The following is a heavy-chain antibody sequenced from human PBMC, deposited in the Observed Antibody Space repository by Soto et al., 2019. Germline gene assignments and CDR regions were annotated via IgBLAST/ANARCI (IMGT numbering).Heavy chain of an antibody. CDR1: GGTFGSQG. Sequence: QVQLVQSGAEVKKPGSSVKVSCKASGGTFGSQGIAWVRQAPGQGLEWMGGFIAMLGTPTYAKKVQGRATISADEALTSSYLELRRLRSEDTGVYFCARGAMANFDYWGQGTVVTVSS. D-gene: IGHD5-18*01. V-gene: IGHV1-69*01. J-gene: IGHJ4*02. CDR2: FIAMLGTP. CDR3: ARGAMANFDY.